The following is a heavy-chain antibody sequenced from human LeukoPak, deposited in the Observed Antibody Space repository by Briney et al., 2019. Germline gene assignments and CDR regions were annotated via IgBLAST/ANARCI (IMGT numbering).Heavy chain of an antibody. CDR3: AREFRIAAGRGYYYYYYMDV. V-gene: IGHV4-4*07. CDR1: GGSIVSHY. Sequence: PSETLSPICTVSGGSIVSHYWNWIRQPAGRGLEWIGRFYASGTTNTSPSLKSRVTMSVDTSKNQFSLKLGSVTAADTAVYYCAREFRIAAGRGYYYYYYMDVWGKGTTVTVSS. CDR2: FYASGTT. D-gene: IGHD6-13*01. J-gene: IGHJ6*03.